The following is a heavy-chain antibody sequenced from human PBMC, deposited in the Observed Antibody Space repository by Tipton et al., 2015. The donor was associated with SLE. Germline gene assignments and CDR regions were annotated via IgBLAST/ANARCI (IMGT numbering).Heavy chain of an antibody. J-gene: IGHJ6*02. V-gene: IGHV4-59*01. CDR3: ARHYDYYYYGMDV. Sequence: TLSLTCTVSPGSISSYYWSWIRQPPGKGLEWIGYISYSGITSYNPSLKSRVTISIDTSKSQFSLKLTSVTAADTALYYCARHYDYYYYGMDVWGQGTTVTVSS. D-gene: IGHD4-17*01. CDR1: PGSISSYY. CDR2: ISYSGIT.